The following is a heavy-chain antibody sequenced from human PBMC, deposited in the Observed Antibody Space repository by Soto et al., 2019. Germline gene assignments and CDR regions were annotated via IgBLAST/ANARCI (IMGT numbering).Heavy chain of an antibody. D-gene: IGHD2-15*01. V-gene: IGHV4-39*01. CDR3: ARLGYCSGGCCYWWFDP. CDR2: IYYSGST. Sequence: QLQLQESGPGLVKPSETLSLTCTVSGGSISSSSYYWGWIRQPPGKGLEWIGSIYYSGSTYYNPSLKSRVTISVDTSKNQFSLKLSSVTAADTAVYYCARLGYCSGGCCYWWFDPWGQGTLVTVSS. CDR1: GGSISSSSYY. J-gene: IGHJ5*02.